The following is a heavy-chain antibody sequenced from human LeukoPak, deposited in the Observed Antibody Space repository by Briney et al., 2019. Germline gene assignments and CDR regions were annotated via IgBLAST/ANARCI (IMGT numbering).Heavy chain of an antibody. V-gene: IGHV1-18*01. CDR2: ISAYNGNT. CDR3: ARVATGTTSYYYYYMDV. Sequence: ASVKVSCTASGYTFTSYGISWVRQAPGQGLEWMGWISAYNGNTNYAQKLQGRVTMTTDTSTSTAYMELRSLSSDDTAVYYCARVATGTTSYYYYYMDVWGKGTTVAVSS. D-gene: IGHD1-1*01. CDR1: GYTFTSYG. J-gene: IGHJ6*03.